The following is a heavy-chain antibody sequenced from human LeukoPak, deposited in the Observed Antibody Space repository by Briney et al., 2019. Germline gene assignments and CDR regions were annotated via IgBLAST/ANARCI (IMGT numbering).Heavy chain of an antibody. CDR1: GFTFSSYS. V-gene: IGHV3-21*01. CDR2: ISSSSSYI. D-gene: IGHD3-10*01. CDR3: ARDLEDYYGSGSYYNYFAY. Sequence: GGSLRLSCAASGFTFSSYSMNWVRQAPGKGLEWVSSISSSSSYIYYADSVKGRFTISRDNAKNSLYLQMNSLRAEDTAVYYCARDLEDYYGSGSYYNYFAYWGQGPLVTVSS. J-gene: IGHJ4*02.